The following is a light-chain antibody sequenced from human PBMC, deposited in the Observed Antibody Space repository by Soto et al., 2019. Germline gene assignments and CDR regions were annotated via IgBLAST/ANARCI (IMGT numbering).Light chain of an antibody. CDR2: EVI. CDR3: SSYAGTNNYVV. J-gene: IGLJ2*01. CDR1: SSDVGGHNY. Sequence: QLVLTQPPSASGSPGQSVTISCTGTSSDVGGHNYVSWYQQHPGKAPKLMIYEVIKRPSGVSDRFSGSKSGNTASLTVSGLQAEDEADYFCSSYAGTNNYVVFGGGTKLTVL. V-gene: IGLV2-8*01.